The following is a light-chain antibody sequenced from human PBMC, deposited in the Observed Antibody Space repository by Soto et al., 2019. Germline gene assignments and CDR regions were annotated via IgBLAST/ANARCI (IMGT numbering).Light chain of an antibody. J-gene: IGLJ1*01. Sequence: QSALTQPASVSGSPGQSITISCTGTSSDVGNYNLVSWYQQYPGKAPKLMIYEGDKRPSGVSSRFSGSKSGNTASLTISGLQAADEADYYCASYLTTSPLEVFGTGTKLTVL. CDR3: ASYLTTSPLEV. CDR2: EGD. CDR1: SSDVGNYNL. V-gene: IGLV2-14*02.